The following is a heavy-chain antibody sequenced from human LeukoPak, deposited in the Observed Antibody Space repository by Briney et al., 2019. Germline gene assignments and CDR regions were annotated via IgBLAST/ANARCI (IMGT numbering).Heavy chain of an antibody. V-gene: IGHV1-8*01. CDR1: GYTFTSYD. Sequence: GASVKVSCKASGYTFTSYDINWVRQATGQGLEWMGWMNPNSGNTGYAQKFQGRVTMTRNTSISTAYMELSSLRSEDTAVYYCARGDEGLRDYYHYYYMDVWGKGTTVTVSS. J-gene: IGHJ6*03. CDR3: ARGDEGLRDYYHYYYMDV. D-gene: IGHD4/OR15-4a*01. CDR2: MNPNSGNT.